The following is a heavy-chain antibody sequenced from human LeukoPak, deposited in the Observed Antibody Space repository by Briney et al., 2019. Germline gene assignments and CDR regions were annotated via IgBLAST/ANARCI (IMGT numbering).Heavy chain of an antibody. CDR2: INGGGSPI. V-gene: IGHV3-48*01. CDR3: VRDNPRCCGVVPANIDDY. J-gene: IGHJ4*02. CDR1: GFTFSSYW. Sequence: PGGSLRLSCAAFGFTFSSYWMNWVRQAPGKGLEWVSYINGGGSPIYYADSVRGRFTISRDNAKNSLYLQMNSLRAEDTAVYYCVRDNPRCCGVVPANIDDYWGQGTLVTVSS. D-gene: IGHD2-15*01.